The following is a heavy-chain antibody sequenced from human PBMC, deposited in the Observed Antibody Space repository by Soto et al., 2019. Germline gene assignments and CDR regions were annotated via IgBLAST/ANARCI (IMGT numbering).Heavy chain of an antibody. CDR2: INPSGGST. Sequence: ASVKVSCKASGYTFTSYYMHWVRQAPGQGLEWMGIINPSGGSTSYAQKFQGRVTMTRDTSTSTVYMELSSLRYEDTAVYYCARDLTMVRGTAGGYYGMDVWGQGTTVTVSS. V-gene: IGHV1-46*01. CDR1: GYTFTSYY. J-gene: IGHJ6*02. CDR3: ARDLTMVRGTAGGYYGMDV. D-gene: IGHD3-10*01.